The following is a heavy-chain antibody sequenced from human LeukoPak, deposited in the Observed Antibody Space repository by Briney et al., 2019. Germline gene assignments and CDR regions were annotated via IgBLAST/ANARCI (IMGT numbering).Heavy chain of an antibody. Sequence: GGSLRPSCAASGFTFSSSWMHWVRQAPGKGLVWVSRIDNGGGSASYADSVKGRFTISRDNAKNTLYLQMNSLRAEDSAVYYCASPRLSNFGMDVWGQGTTATVSS. CDR2: IDNGGGSA. CDR3: ASPRLSNFGMDV. V-gene: IGHV3-74*01. J-gene: IGHJ6*02. D-gene: IGHD6-19*01. CDR1: GFTFSSSW.